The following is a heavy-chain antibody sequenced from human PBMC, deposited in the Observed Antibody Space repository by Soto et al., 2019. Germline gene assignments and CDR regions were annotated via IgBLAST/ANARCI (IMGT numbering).Heavy chain of an antibody. CDR1: GYTFTSCG. V-gene: IGHV1-18*01. Sequence: QVQLVQSGAEVKKPGASVKVSCKASGYTFTSCGISWVRQAPGQGLEWMGWISAYNGNTNYAQKLQGRVTMTTDTSTRTAYMELRSLRSDDTAVYYCAREYCTNGVCHPIDYWGQGTLVTVSS. CDR2: ISAYNGNT. D-gene: IGHD2-8*01. CDR3: AREYCTNGVCHPIDY. J-gene: IGHJ4*02.